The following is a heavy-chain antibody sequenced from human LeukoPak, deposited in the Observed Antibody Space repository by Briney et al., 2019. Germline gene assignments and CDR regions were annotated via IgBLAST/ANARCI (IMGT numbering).Heavy chain of an antibody. Sequence: GASVKVSCKASGYTFTGYYMHWVRQAPGQGLEWMGWINPNSGDTKYAQKFQGRVTMTRDTSISTAYMELNRLRSDDTAVYYCATFAGEHQAPFDYWGQGTLVTVSS. D-gene: IGHD1-26*01. CDR3: ATFAGEHQAPFDY. V-gene: IGHV1-2*02. J-gene: IGHJ4*02. CDR2: INPNSGDT. CDR1: GYTFTGYY.